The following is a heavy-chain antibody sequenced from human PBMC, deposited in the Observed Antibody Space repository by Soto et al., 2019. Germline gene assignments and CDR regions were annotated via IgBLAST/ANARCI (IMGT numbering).Heavy chain of an antibody. CDR2: IIPIFGTE. CDR1: GGTFSSYA. J-gene: IGHJ5*01. V-gene: IGHV1-69*01. CDR3: AGAIWWNRYFDWLCWFDP. Sequence: QVQLVQSGAEVKKPGSSVKVSCKASGGTFSSYAISWVRQAPGQGLEWMGGIIPIFGTENYAQKFQGRVTSTVDESTSTAYMELSSLRSEDTAVYYCAGAIWWNRYFDWLCWFDPWGQGTMVTVSS. D-gene: IGHD3-9*01.